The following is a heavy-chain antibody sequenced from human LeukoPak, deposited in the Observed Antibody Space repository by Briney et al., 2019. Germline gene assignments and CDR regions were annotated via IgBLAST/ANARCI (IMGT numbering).Heavy chain of an antibody. CDR3: GRARDYDYDSSGYRTRGLYYYYGMDV. J-gene: IGHJ6*02. D-gene: IGHD3-22*01. CDR2: ISWNSGSI. Sequence: GGSLRLSCAASGFTFDDYAMHWAPQAPGKGLEWVSGISWNSGSIGYADSVKARFPLSRDIPKNSLYPQMNSLRTEDTALYYCGRARDYDYDSSGYRTRGLYYYYGMDVWGQGTTVTVSS. CDR1: GFTFDDYA. V-gene: IGHV3-9*01.